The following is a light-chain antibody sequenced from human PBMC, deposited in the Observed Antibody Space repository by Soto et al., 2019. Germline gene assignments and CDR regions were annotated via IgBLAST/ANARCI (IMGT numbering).Light chain of an antibody. J-gene: IGLJ1*01. CDR2: DNN. CDR3: GTWDSSLTAYV. V-gene: IGLV1-51*01. CDR1: SSNIGRNY. Sequence: QPVLTQPPSVSAAPGQTVTISCSGGSSNIGRNYVSWYQQLPGTAPKLLIYDNNRRPSGIPDRFSGSKSGTSATLGITGLQTGDEADYYCGTWDSSLTAYVFGTGTKVTVL.